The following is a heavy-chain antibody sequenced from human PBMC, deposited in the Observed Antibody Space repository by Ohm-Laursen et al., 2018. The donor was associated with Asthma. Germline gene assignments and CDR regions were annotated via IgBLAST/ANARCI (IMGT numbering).Heavy chain of an antibody. V-gene: IGHV3-21*01. J-gene: IGHJ1*01. CDR3: ARIGPEWELPGREYSLHH. CDR1: GYTFSRYS. D-gene: IGHD1-26*01. Sequence: SLRLSCAASGYTFSRYSIHWVRQIPGKGLKWVASISTASSFIYYADSVRGRFTTSRDNARNSVYLQMNSLGAENTALYYCARIGPEWELPGREYSLHHWGEGTLVTVSS. CDR2: ISTASSFI.